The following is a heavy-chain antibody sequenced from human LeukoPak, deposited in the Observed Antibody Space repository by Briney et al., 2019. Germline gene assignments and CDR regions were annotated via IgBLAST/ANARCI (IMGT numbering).Heavy chain of an antibody. CDR3: ARGGDDYSVYWYFDL. CDR1: GYTFTGYY. J-gene: IGHJ2*01. Sequence: ASVKVSCRASGYTFTGYYMHWVRQAPGQGLEWMGWINPNSGGTNYAQKFQGRVTMTRDTSISTAYMELSRLRSDDTAVYYCARGGDDYSVYWYFDLWGRGTLVTVSS. D-gene: IGHD4-11*01. CDR2: INPNSGGT. V-gene: IGHV1-2*02.